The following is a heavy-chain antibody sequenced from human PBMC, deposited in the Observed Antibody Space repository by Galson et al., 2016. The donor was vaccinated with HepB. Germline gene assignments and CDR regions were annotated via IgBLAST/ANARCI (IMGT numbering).Heavy chain of an antibody. CDR3: ASDPSLCSNWYNYLDS. CDR2: VSASSQKI. Sequence: SLRLSCAASGFNFNRYAMNWVRQAPGRGLKWISYVSASSQKIDYADSVRGRFTISRDNAKNSLYLQMDSLRSEDTAVYYCASDPSLCSNWYNYLDSWGQGALVAVSS. V-gene: IGHV3-48*01. D-gene: IGHD6-13*01. J-gene: IGHJ4*02. CDR1: GFNFNRYA.